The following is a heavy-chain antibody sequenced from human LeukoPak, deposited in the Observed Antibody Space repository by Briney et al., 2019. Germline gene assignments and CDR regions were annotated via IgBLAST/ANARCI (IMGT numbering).Heavy chain of an antibody. V-gene: IGHV3-7*04. J-gene: IGHJ4*02. D-gene: IGHD5-24*01. Sequence: GGSQRLSCVASGFPFSSYWMTWVRQAPGKGLEWVANIKQDGSKKSYVDSVKGRFTISRDNAKNSLYLQMNSLRAEDTAIYYCTRVGYIDEGIDYWGQGTLVTVSS. CDR1: GFPFSSYW. CDR3: TRVGYIDEGIDY. CDR2: IKQDGSKK.